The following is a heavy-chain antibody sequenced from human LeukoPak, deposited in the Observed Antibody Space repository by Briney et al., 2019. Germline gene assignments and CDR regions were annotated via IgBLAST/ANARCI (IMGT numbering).Heavy chain of an antibody. CDR3: ARVEVLPY. J-gene: IGHJ4*02. Sequence: GRSLRLSCAASGFTFSSYAMHWVRQAPGKGLEWVAVISYDGSNKYYADSVKGRFTISRDNSKNTLYLQMNSLRAEDTAVYYCARVEVLPYWGQGTLVTVSS. CDR1: GFTFSSYA. V-gene: IGHV3-30*04. CDR2: ISYDGSNK.